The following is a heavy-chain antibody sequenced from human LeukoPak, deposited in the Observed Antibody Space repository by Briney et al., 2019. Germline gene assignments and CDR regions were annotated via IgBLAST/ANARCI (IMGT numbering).Heavy chain of an antibody. Sequence: ASETLSLTCAVYGGSFSGYYWSWIRQPPGKGLEWTGEINHSGSTNYNPSLKSRVTISVDTSKNQFSLKLSSVTAADTAVYYCARGVAAAWRGLDWFDPWGQGTLVTVSS. CDR2: INHSGST. J-gene: IGHJ5*02. V-gene: IGHV4-34*01. CDR1: GGSFSGYY. D-gene: IGHD6-13*01. CDR3: ARGVAAAWRGLDWFDP.